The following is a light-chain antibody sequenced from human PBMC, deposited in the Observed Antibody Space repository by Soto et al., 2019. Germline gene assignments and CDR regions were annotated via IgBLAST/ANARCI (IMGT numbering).Light chain of an antibody. J-gene: IGLJ3*02. CDR2: EVS. CDR1: SSDVGGYNS. Sequence: QSALTQPASVSGSPGQSITISCTGASSDVGGYNSVSWYQQHPGKAPKLMIYEVSYRPSGVSNRFSGSKSGNTASLTISGLQAEDEADYYCRSNTRSSTWVFGGGTKLTVL. CDR3: RSNTRSSTWV. V-gene: IGLV2-14*01.